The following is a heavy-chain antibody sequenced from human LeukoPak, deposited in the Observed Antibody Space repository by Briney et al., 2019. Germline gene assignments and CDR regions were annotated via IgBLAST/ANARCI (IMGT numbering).Heavy chain of an antibody. J-gene: IGHJ4*02. D-gene: IGHD1-26*01. Sequence: SQTLSLTCVICRDSVPSDRGGWHGPTESPSGGLEWLGKKYYRSKWYNDYAVSVKSRITINPDTSKNQFSLQLNSVAPEDTALYYCARDTTRRFDHWGQGTLVTVSS. CDR2: KYYRSKWYN. V-gene: IGHV6-1*01. CDR3: ARDTTRRFDH. CDR1: RDSVPSDRGG.